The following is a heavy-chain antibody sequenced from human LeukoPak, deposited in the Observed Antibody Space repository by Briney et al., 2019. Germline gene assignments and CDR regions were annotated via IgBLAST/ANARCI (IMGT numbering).Heavy chain of an antibody. V-gene: IGHV1-3*01. Sequence: GASVKVSCKASGYTFTSYAMHWVRRAPGQRLEWMGWINAGNGNTKYSQKFQGRVTITRDTSASTAYMELSSLRSEDTAVYYCARVFEQQLGTTFDYWGQGTLVTVSS. CDR3: ARVFEQQLGTTFDY. J-gene: IGHJ4*02. D-gene: IGHD6-13*01. CDR1: GYTFTSYA. CDR2: INAGNGNT.